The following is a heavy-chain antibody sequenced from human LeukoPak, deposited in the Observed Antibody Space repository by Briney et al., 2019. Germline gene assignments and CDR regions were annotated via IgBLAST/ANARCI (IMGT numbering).Heavy chain of an antibody. D-gene: IGHD6-13*01. Sequence: GASVKVPCKASGYTFTGYYMHWVRQAPGQGLEWMGWINPNSGGTNYAQKFQGRVTMTRDTSISTAYMELSRLRSDDTAVYYCARDVDSSWSDLGYWGQGTLVTVSS. CDR2: INPNSGGT. J-gene: IGHJ4*02. V-gene: IGHV1-2*02. CDR1: GYTFTGYY. CDR3: ARDVDSSWSDLGY.